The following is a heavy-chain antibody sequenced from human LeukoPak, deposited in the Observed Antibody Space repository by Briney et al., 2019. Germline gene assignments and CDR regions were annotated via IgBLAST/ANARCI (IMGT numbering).Heavy chain of an antibody. CDR3: ARKAPLNWFDP. Sequence: SETLSLTCTVSGGSISSYYWSWIRQPPGKGLEWIGYIYYSGSTNYNPSLKSRVTISADTSKNQFSLKLSSVTAADTAVYYCARKAPLNWFDPWGQGTLVTVSS. CDR2: IYYSGST. V-gene: IGHV4-59*08. J-gene: IGHJ5*02. CDR1: GGSISSYY.